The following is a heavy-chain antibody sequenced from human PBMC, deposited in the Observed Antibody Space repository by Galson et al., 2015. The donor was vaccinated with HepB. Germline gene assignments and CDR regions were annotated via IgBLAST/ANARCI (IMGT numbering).Heavy chain of an antibody. J-gene: IGHJ4*02. V-gene: IGHV3-43*01. CDR3: AKDIFSWGSGSYQDY. CDR2: ISWDGGST. Sequence: SLRLSCAASGFTFDDYTMHWVRQAPGKGLEWVSLISWDGGSTYYADSVKGRFTISRDNSKNSLYLQMNSLRTEDTALYYCAKDIFSWGSGSYQDYWGQGTLVTVSS. D-gene: IGHD3-10*01. CDR1: GFTFDDYT.